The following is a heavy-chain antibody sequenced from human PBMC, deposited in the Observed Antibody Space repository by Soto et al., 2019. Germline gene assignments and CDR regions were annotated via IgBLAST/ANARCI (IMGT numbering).Heavy chain of an antibody. V-gene: IGHV4-30-4*02. CDR2: IYYSGNT. Sequence: SETLSLTCSVSGGSISSGYYYWSWIRQPPGKGLEWIGNIYYSGNTYYNPSLKSRLIISVDTSKNQFSLKLSSVTAADTAVYYCARLVRGVGYSSSWYFDYWGQGTLVTVSS. CDR3: ARLVRGVGYSSSWYFDY. D-gene: IGHD6-13*01. J-gene: IGHJ4*02. CDR1: GGSISSGYYY.